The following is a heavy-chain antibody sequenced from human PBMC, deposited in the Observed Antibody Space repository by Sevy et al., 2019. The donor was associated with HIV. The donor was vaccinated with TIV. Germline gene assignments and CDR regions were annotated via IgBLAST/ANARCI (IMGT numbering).Heavy chain of an antibody. CDR3: ARDYSGSYYRFDL. CDR2: ITRDGKTK. CDR1: GFSFSSSS. D-gene: IGHD1-26*01. Sequence: GGSLRLSCAASGFSFSSSSMNWLRQAPGKGLEWLAYITRDGKTKYYADFVKGRFTISRDNAQNSLFLQLNSLRDDDTAVYYYARDYSGSYYRFDLWGHGTLVTVSS. J-gene: IGHJ4*01. V-gene: IGHV3-48*02.